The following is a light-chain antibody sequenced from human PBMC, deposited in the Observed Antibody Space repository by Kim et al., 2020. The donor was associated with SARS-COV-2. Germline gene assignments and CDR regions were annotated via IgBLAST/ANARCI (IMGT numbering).Light chain of an antibody. J-gene: IGKJ5*01. CDR2: GAS. CDR3: LQHSAYPIT. V-gene: IGKV1-17*01. Sequence: ASVGDGVTITCRASQDIRNDLGWYQQNPGRAPKRLIYGASSLQSGVPSRFSGSGSGTEFTLTISSVQPEDFATYFCLQHSAYPITFGQGTRLEIK. CDR1: QDIRND.